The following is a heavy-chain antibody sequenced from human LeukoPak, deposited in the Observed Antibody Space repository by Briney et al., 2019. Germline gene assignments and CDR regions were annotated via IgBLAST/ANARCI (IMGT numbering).Heavy chain of an antibody. V-gene: IGHV1-18*01. CDR2: ISAYNGNT. D-gene: IGHD3-3*01. CDR1: GYTFTSYG. CDR3: ARDRADYDFWSGYYHGMDV. J-gene: IGHJ6*02. Sequence: GASVKVSCKASGYTFTSYGISWVRQAPGQGLEWMGWISAYNGNTNYAQKLQGRVTMTTDTSTSTAYMELRSLRSDDTAVYYCARDRADYDFWSGYYHGMDVWGQGTTVTVSS.